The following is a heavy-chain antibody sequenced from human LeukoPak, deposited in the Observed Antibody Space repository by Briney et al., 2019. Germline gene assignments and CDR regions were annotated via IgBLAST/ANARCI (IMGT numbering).Heavy chain of an antibody. CDR1: GGSIASGGFH. J-gene: IGHJ3*02. D-gene: IGHD6-13*01. CDR2: IYSTGTT. CDR3: SLGGYSSSWGAFDI. Sequence: SETLSLTCTVSGGSIASGGFHWSWIRQPPGGGLEWIGYIYSTGTTYYSPSLKSRVTMSVDRAKNQFSLRLNSVTAADTAVYYCSLGGYSSSWGAFDIWGQGTMVTVSS. V-gene: IGHV4-30-2*01.